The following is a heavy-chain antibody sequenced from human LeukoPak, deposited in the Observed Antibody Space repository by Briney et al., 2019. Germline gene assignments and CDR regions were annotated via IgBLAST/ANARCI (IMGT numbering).Heavy chain of an antibody. Sequence: ASVKVSCKAPVYTFTKYYIHWVRQAPGHGLEWMGWINPNSGGTEYAQKFQDWVTMTRDTSINTAYMELSRLRSGDTAVYYCTREFYDTLTGYSSAMDVWGQGTTVTVSS. V-gene: IGHV1-2*04. CDR2: INPNSGGT. CDR1: VYTFTKYY. CDR3: TREFYDTLTGYSSAMDV. J-gene: IGHJ6*02. D-gene: IGHD3-9*01.